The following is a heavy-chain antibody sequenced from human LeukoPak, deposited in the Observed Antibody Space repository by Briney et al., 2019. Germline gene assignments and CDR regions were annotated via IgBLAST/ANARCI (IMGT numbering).Heavy chain of an antibody. D-gene: IGHD5-12*01. CDR2: IRSKIYGGTT. J-gene: IGHJ4*02. CDR1: VFTFDNYA. V-gene: IGHV3-49*03. CDR3: VRYSGDADY. Sequence: GRSLRLSCTASVFTFDNYAMSWFRQAPGKGMEWVGFIRSKIYGGTTEYAASVKGRFTISRDDSKSIAYLQMTSLKSEDTAVYYCVRYSGDADYWGQGTLVTVSS.